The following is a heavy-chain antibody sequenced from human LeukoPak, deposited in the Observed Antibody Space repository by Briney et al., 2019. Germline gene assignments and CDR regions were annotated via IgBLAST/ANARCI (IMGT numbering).Heavy chain of an antibody. CDR2: MFYSGST. Sequence: SETLSLTCTVSGGSINSFYWSWIRQPPGKGLEWIAYMFYSGSTNYNPSLKSRVTTSMDPVKNQFSLSLSSVTAADTAVYYCARVKYYYGSGSYSIYYYSYGLDFWGQGTTVTVSS. V-gene: IGHV4-59*01. CDR1: GGSINSFY. CDR3: ARVKYYYGSGSYSIYYYSYGLDF. J-gene: IGHJ6*02. D-gene: IGHD3-10*01.